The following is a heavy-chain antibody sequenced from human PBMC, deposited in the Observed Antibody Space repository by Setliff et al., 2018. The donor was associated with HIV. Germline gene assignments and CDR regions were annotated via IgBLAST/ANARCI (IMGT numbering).Heavy chain of an antibody. J-gene: IGHJ4*02. D-gene: IGHD2-8*02. CDR2: IYTDGTI. CDR3: TVYNTGSSKDHY. Sequence: PSETLSLTCSVSGGSISSGNYYWGWTRQPAGKGLEWIGHIYTDGTIKYNPSLKSRVTISVDTSKNQFSLKLNSVTAADTAVYYCTVYNTGSSKDHYWGQGTPVTVSS. V-gene: IGHV4-61*09. CDR1: GGSISSGNYY.